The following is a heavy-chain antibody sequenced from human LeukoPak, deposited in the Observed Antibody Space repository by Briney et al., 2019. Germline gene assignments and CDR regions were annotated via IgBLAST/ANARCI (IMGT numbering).Heavy chain of an antibody. V-gene: IGHV1-8*03. CDR3: ARGGRGDYDSSGFDY. Sequence: ASVKVSCKASGYTFTSYDINWVRQATGQGLEWMGWMSPNSGNTGYAQKFQGRVTITRNTSISTAYMELSSLRSEDTAVYYCARGGRGDYDSSGFDYWGQGTLVTVSS. D-gene: IGHD3-22*01. CDR1: GYTFTSYD. J-gene: IGHJ4*02. CDR2: MSPNSGNT.